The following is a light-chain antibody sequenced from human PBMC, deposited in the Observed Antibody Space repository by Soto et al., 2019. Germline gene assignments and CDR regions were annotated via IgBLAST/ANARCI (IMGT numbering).Light chain of an antibody. V-gene: IGLV2-14*03. Sequence: QSVLTQPASVFGSPGQSITFSCTGTSSDVGGYNFVSWYQQHPGKAPKLMIYEVSSRPSGVSNRFSGSKSGNTASLTISGLQHEEEADYYCSSYKTRTTVVFGTXTKVTVL. CDR3: SSYKTRTTVV. J-gene: IGLJ1*01. CDR1: SSDVGGYNF. CDR2: EVS.